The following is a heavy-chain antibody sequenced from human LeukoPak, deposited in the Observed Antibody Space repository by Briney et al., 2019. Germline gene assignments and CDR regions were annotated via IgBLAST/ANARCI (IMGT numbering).Heavy chain of an antibody. CDR3: AVSDYGDDGWVY. CDR1: GFIFSTYG. V-gene: IGHV3-30*02. D-gene: IGHD4-17*01. J-gene: IGHJ4*02. CDR2: IRHDGSIK. Sequence: GGSLRLSCAASGFIFSTYGMYWVRQAPGKGLEWVAFIRHDGSIKNYADSVKGRSTISRDNSKNTLYLQMNSLRAEDTAVYYCAVSDYGDDGWVYWGQGTLVTVSS.